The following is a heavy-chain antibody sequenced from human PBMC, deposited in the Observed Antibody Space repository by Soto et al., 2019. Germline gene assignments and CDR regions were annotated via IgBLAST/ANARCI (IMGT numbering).Heavy chain of an antibody. J-gene: IGHJ4*02. CDR2: INQDGSQR. CDR3: AKYTSADDY. Sequence: EVQLVESGGGLVQRGGSLRLSCAGSGFTFRDYWMNWVRQAPGKGLEWVANINQDGSQRYYVDSVKGRFTISRDNAKNSLYLAMNSLRAKDTAVYYCAKYTSADDYWGQGTLVTVSS. CDR1: GFTFRDYW. D-gene: IGHD5-18*01. V-gene: IGHV3-7*03.